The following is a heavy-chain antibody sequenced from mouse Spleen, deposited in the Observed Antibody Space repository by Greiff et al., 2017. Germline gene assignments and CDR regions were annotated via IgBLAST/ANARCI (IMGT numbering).Heavy chain of an antibody. Sequence: QVQLKESGAELARPGASVKLSCKASGYTFTSYGISWVKQRTGQGLEWIGEIYPRSGNTYYNEKFKGKATLTADKSSSTAYMELRSLTSEDSAVYFCSRGTTMVATMINYYAMDYWGQGTSVTVSS. V-gene: IGHV1-81*01. CDR3: SRGTTMVATMINYYAMDY. J-gene: IGHJ4*01. CDR2: IYPRSGNT. CDR1: GYTFTSYG. D-gene: IGHD1-1*01.